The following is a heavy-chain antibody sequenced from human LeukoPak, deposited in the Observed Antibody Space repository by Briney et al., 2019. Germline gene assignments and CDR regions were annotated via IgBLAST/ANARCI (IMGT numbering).Heavy chain of an antibody. J-gene: IGHJ4*02. D-gene: IGHD2-15*01. Sequence: SETLSLTCTVSGGSTSSTSYYWGWIRQPPGKDLEWIGRIYTSGSTNYNPSLKSRVTISVDTSKNQFSLKLSSVTAADTAVYYCARDKVGGYLDYWGQGTLVTVSS. CDR1: GGSTSSTSYY. CDR3: ARDKVGGYLDY. V-gene: IGHV4-39*07. CDR2: IYTSGST.